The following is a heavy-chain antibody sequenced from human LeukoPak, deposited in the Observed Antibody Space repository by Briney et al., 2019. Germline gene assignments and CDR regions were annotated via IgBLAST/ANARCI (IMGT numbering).Heavy chain of an antibody. CDR1: GFTFSSYG. D-gene: IGHD3/OR15-3a*01. CDR3: AKDLRFGTD. V-gene: IGHV3-30*02. CDR2: IRYDGNDK. J-gene: IGHJ4*02. Sequence: GGSLRLSCAASGFTFSSYGMHWVRQAPGKGLEWVAFIRYDGNDKYYADSVKGRFTISRDKSKNTLYLQMNSLRAEDTAVYYCAKDLRFGTDGGQGTRVTVSS.